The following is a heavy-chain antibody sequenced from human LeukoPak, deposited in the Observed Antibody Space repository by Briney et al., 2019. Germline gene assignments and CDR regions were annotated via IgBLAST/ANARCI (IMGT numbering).Heavy chain of an antibody. V-gene: IGHV3-30*14. CDR3: ARDKYSSGWINIYYYHGLDV. J-gene: IGHJ6*02. CDR1: GFTFRSYA. Sequence: PGTSLRLSCAASGFTFRSYAMHWVRQAPGKGLEWLAAISYDGNNIYYADSVKGRFTASRDNSKNTLFLQMNSLRAEDTAVYFCARDKYSSGWINIYYYHGLDVWGQGTTVTVSS. CDR2: ISYDGNNI. D-gene: IGHD6-19*01.